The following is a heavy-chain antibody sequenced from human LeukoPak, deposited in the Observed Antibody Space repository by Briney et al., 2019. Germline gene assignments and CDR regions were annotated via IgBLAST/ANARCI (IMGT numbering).Heavy chain of an antibody. CDR3: ARVMYYDILTGYSALDY. J-gene: IGHJ4*02. Sequence: ASVTLTLNCSGYRFTFNDIYRVRQAPGQGLGWMGWICAYNGNTNYAQKLQGRVTMTTDTYTSTAYMELRSLRSDDTAVYYCARVMYYDILTGYSALDYWGQGTLVTVSS. V-gene: IGHV1-18*04. CDR1: GYRFTFND. D-gene: IGHD3-9*01. CDR2: ICAYNGNT.